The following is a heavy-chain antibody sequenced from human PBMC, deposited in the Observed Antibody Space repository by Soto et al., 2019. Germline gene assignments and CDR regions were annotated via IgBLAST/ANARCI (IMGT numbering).Heavy chain of an antibody. CDR1: GFTFSSYW. V-gene: IGHV3-7*05. CDR3: ATISDFWSGYYTSDYYYGMXV. J-gene: IGHJ6*02. CDR2: IKQDGSEE. Sequence: GGSLGLSCAASGFTFSSYWMSWVRQAPGKGLEWVANIKQDGSEEYYVDSVKGRFTTSRDNARNSLYLQMNSLRAEDTAVYYCATISDFWSGYYTSDYYYGMXVWGQGTTVXVSS. D-gene: IGHD3-3*01.